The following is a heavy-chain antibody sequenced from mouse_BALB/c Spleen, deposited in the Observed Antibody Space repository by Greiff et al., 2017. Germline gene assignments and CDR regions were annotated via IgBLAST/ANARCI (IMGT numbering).Heavy chain of an antibody. CDR2: ISSGGSYT. Sequence: EVKLEESGGGLVKPGGSLKLSCAASGFTFSSYAMSWVRQTPEKRLEWVATISSGGSYTYYPDSVKGRFTISRDNAKNTLYLQMSSLRSEDTAMYYCARQVFYDGDYYAMDYWGQGTSVTVSS. J-gene: IGHJ4*01. CDR3: ARQVFYDGDYYAMDY. D-gene: IGHD2-12*01. CDR1: GFTFSSYA. V-gene: IGHV5-9-3*01.